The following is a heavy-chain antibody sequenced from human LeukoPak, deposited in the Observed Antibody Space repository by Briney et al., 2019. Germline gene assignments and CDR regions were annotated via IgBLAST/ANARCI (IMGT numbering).Heavy chain of an antibody. CDR1: GFTFTNAW. CDR3: TTDLGTYYHGSQRLIPIDY. V-gene: IGHV3-15*01. J-gene: IGHJ4*02. CDR2: IKSKTDGETT. Sequence: GGTLRLSCVDSGFTFTNAWMSWVRQAPGKGLEWIGRIKSKTDGETTNYAEPVRGRFTISRDDSKSAVYLQMNSLKIEDTAVYYCTTDLGTYYHGSQRLIPIDYWGQGTLVTVSS. D-gene: IGHD3-10*01.